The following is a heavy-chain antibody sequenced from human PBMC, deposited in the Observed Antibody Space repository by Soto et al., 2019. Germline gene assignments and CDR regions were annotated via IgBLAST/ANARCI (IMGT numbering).Heavy chain of an antibody. D-gene: IGHD2-2*01. CDR3: ARRVGPSWKEGGKDV. CDR1: GYSFSSYC. Sequence: CESLKITWISSGYSFSSYCIGWVRKLPGKGLELMRIIYAGDSENRDSPSFQGQGSRSADKCISTAYLQWSNLKASDTAMYYCARRVGPSWKEGGKDVWGRGTRVTVSS. CDR2: IYAGDSEN. V-gene: IGHV5-51*01. J-gene: IGHJ6*02.